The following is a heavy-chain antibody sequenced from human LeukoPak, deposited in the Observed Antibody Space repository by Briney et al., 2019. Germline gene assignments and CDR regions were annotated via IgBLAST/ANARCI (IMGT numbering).Heavy chain of an antibody. CDR3: ARLPAYYYDSSGYYFAFDI. CDR1: GGSFSGYY. V-gene: IGHV4-34*01. D-gene: IGHD3-22*01. CDR2: INHSGST. J-gene: IGHJ3*02. Sequence: PSETLSLTCAVYGGSFSGYYWSWIRQPPGKGLEWIGEINHSGSTNYNPSLKSRVTISVDTSKNQFSLKLSSVTAADTAVYYCARLPAYYYDSSGYYFAFDIWGQGTMVTVSS.